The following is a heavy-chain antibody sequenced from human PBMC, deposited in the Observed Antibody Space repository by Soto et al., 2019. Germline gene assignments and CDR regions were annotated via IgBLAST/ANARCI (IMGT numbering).Heavy chain of an antibody. D-gene: IGHD2-2*01. CDR1: GFTFSDYY. CDR3: ARDPGIVVVPAATRYYYGMDV. Sequence: LRLSCAASGFTFSDYYMSWIRQAPGKGLEWVSYISSSGSTIYYADSVKGRFTISRDNAKNSLYLQMNSLRAEDTAVYYCARDPGIVVVPAATRYYYGMDVWGQGTTVTVS. J-gene: IGHJ6*02. CDR2: ISSSGSTI. V-gene: IGHV3-11*01.